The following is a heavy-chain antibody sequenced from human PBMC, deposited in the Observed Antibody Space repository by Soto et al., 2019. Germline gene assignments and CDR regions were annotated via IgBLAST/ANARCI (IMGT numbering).Heavy chain of an antibody. CDR1: GDSVSSYY. CDR3: ARDQGLAAPWYYGMDV. Sequence: QVQLQESGPGLVKPSETLSLTCTVSGDSVSSYYWSWIRQPPGKGLEWIGYIYNSENINYNPSLKSRVTISVDTSKNQFSLRLRSVTAADTAIYYCARDQGLAAPWYYGMDVWGQGTTVTVSS. CDR2: IYNSENI. V-gene: IGHV4-59*02. J-gene: IGHJ6*02. D-gene: IGHD6-25*01.